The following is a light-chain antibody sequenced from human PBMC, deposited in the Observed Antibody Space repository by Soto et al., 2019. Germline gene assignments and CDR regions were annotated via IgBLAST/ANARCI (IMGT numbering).Light chain of an antibody. Sequence: EIVLTQSPGTLSLSPGERATLSCRASQTVSGSYLACYQQKPGQSPRLLIYGASSRATGIPDRFSGSGSGTDFTLTISRLEPEDVVVYYCQQYVTSPWTIGQGTKVEIK. CDR1: QTVSGSY. V-gene: IGKV3-20*01. CDR2: GAS. J-gene: IGKJ1*01. CDR3: QQYVTSPWT.